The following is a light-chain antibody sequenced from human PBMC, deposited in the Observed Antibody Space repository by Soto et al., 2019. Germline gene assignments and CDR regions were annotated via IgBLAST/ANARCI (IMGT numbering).Light chain of an antibody. CDR1: QSVSSTY. CDR3: QQYGSSWT. CDR2: GAS. Sequence: EILLTQSPGTPSLSPGERASLSCRASQSVSSTYLAWYQQKPGQAPRLLIYGASTRATGIPDRFSGSGSGTDFILTISRLEPEDFAMYYCQQYGSSWTFSQGTKVDIK. J-gene: IGKJ1*01. V-gene: IGKV3-20*01.